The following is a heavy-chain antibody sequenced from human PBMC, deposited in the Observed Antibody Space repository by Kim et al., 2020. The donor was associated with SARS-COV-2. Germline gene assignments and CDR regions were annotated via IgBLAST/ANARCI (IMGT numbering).Heavy chain of an antibody. V-gene: IGHV1-69*13. CDR2: IIPIFGTA. J-gene: IGHJ6*02. CDR1: GGTFSSYA. Sequence: SVKVSCKASGGTFSSYAISWVRQAPGQGLEWMGGIIPIFGTANYAQKFQGRVTITADESTSTAYMELSSLRSEDTAVYYCARIGDFWSGYYSNRGMDVWGQGTTVTVSS. CDR3: ARIGDFWSGYYSNRGMDV. D-gene: IGHD3-3*01.